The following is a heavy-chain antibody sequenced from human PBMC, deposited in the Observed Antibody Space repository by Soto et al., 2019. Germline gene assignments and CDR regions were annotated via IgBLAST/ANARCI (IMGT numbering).Heavy chain of an antibody. J-gene: IGHJ4*02. V-gene: IGHV4-4*02. CDR2: VFHTGDT. Sequence: SETLSLTCAVSGDSISSSVWWTWVRQPPGKGLEWIGEVFHTGDTYFNPSLRSRVAMSVDKSTNEFSLKVTSVTAADTAIYYCARKAWVRFDYWGQGALVTVSS. CDR1: GDSISSSVW. D-gene: IGHD7-27*01. CDR3: ARKAWVRFDY.